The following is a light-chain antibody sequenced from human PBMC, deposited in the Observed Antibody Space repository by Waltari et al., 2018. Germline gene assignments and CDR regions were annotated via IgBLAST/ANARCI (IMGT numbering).Light chain of an antibody. V-gene: IGLV1-44*01. Sequence: QSVVTQAPSASGPPGQRVTIPCSGSSSNIGSTTVHWYQHLPGTAPKLLIHNNNQRPSGVPDRFSGSKSDTSASLAISGLQSEDEAEYYCAVWDDSLNGWMFGGGTKLTVL. CDR2: NNN. J-gene: IGLJ3*02. CDR1: SSNIGSTT. CDR3: AVWDDSLNGWM.